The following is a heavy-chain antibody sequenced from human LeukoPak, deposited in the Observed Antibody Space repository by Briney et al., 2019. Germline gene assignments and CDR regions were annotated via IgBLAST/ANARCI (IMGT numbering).Heavy chain of an antibody. J-gene: IGHJ4*02. CDR3: ARELGYYDSSGYHYVLGY. V-gene: IGHV1-18*01. CDR2: ISAYNGNT. CDR1: GYTFSSYG. D-gene: IGHD3-22*01. Sequence: ASVKVSCKASGYTFSSYGISWVRQAPGQGLEWMGWISAYNGNTKYAQKYQGRVTMTTDTSTSTAYMEMRSLRSDDTAMYYCARELGYYDSSGYHYVLGYWGQGTLVTVSS.